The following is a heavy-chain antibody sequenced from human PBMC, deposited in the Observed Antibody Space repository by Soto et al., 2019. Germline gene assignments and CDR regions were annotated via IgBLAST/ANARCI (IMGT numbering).Heavy chain of an antibody. J-gene: IGHJ4*02. Sequence: YETLLLTCTFTGKSTKTVAYFWDCVCQLPGNGLEWIGSIYYSGSTYYNPSLKSRVTLSVDTSKNHFSLKLSSVTATDSAVYYCARHLGEAYFDYWGQGTLVTVS. CDR3: ARHLGEAYFDY. V-gene: IGHV4-39*01. CDR2: IYYSGST. CDR1: GKSTKTVAYF.